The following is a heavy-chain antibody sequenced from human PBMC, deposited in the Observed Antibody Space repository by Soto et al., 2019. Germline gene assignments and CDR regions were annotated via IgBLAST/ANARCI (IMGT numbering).Heavy chain of an antibody. CDR3: ARAMVVTRNWFDP. D-gene: IGHD2-21*02. V-gene: IGHV4-30-4*01. J-gene: IGHJ5*02. CDR1: GGSISSGDYY. Sequence: SETLSLTCTVSGGSISSGDYYWSWIRQPPGKGLEWIGYIYYSGSTYYNPSLKGRVTISVDTSKNQFSLKLSSVTAADTAVYYCARAMVVTRNWFDPWGQGTLVTVSS. CDR2: IYYSGST.